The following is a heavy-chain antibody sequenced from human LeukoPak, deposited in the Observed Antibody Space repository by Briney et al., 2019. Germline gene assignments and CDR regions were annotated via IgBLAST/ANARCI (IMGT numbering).Heavy chain of an antibody. D-gene: IGHD3-22*01. CDR3: ARSPDYYDSSGSLDY. Sequence: SETLSLTCSLSGASVRSSNSYWGWIRQSPGKGLEWIGSIYYSGSTNYNPSLKSRVTMSVDTSKNQFSLKLSSVTAADTAVYYCARSPDYYDSSGSLDYWGQGTLVTVSS. CDR1: GASVRSSNSY. CDR2: IYYSGST. J-gene: IGHJ4*02. V-gene: IGHV4-39*07.